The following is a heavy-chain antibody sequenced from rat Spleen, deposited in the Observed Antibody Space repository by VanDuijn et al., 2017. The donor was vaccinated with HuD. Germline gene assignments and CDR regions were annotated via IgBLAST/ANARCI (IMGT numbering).Heavy chain of an antibody. J-gene: IGHJ3*01. CDR3: VRQDTSGYSNWFAY. CDR2: LSYGDSSGHSST. Sequence: EVQLVESGGGLVQPGRSLKLSCVASGFTFNNYWLTWIRQAPTQGLEWVATLSYGDSSGHSSTYYRDSVKGRFTVSRDNAKHTLYLQLDSLRSEDTATYYCVRQDTSGYSNWFAYWGQGTLVTVSS. D-gene: IGHD4-3*01. V-gene: IGHV5-29*01. CDR1: GFTFNNYW.